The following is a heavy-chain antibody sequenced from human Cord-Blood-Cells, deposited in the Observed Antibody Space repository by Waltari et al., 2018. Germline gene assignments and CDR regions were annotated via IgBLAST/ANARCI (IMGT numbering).Heavy chain of an antibody. CDR2: IYYSGRT. J-gene: IGHJ6*03. D-gene: IGHD1-1*01. Sequence: QVQLQESGPGLVKPSQTLSLTCTVSGGSISSGGYYWSWIRQHPGKGLDWIGYIYYSGRTYYNPSLKRRVTISVDTSKNQFSRKLSSVTAADTAVYYCARETEVPDYYYYYMDVWGKGTTVTVSS. CDR1: GGSISSGGYY. CDR3: ARETEVPDYYYYYMDV. V-gene: IGHV4-31*03.